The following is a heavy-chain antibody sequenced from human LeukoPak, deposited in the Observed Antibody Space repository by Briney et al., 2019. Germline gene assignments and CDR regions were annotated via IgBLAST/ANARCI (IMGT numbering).Heavy chain of an antibody. J-gene: IGHJ6*02. D-gene: IGHD5-12*01. V-gene: IGHV1-46*01. CDR3: AFCGYSGYVTYYYYGMDV. Sequence: GASVKVSCKASGYTFTSYYMHWVRQAPGQGLEWMGIINPSGGSTSYAQKFQGRVTMTRDTSTSTVYMELSSLRSEDTAVYYCAFCGYSGYVTYYYYGMDVWGQGTTVTVSS. CDR1: GYTFTSYY. CDR2: INPSGGST.